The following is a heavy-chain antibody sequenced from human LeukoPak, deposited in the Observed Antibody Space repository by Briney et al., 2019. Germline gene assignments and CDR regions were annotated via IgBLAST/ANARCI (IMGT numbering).Heavy chain of an antibody. CDR2: ISHNGNA. CDR3: ARDPNWDSWFDP. V-gene: IGHV4-39*07. J-gene: IGHJ5*02. D-gene: IGHD3-16*01. Sequence: PSETLSLTCTVSGGSISSGGYYWSWIRQPPGKGLEWIGTISHNGNAYYNPSLKSRLAMSVETSKNQFSLHLNSVTAADTAVYFCARDPNWDSWFDPWGQGALVTVSS. CDR1: GGSISSGGYY.